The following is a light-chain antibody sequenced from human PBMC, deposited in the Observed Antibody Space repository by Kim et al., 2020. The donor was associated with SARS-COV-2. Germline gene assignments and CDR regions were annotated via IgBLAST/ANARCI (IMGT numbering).Light chain of an antibody. CDR3: SSYTSSTTRV. CDR1: SSDVGGYKY. J-gene: IGLJ3*02. V-gene: IGLV2-14*03. Sequence: QSALTQPASVSGSPGRSITISCTGTSSDVGGYKYVSWYQQHPGKAPKLMIYDVSNRPSGVSNRFSGSKSGNTASLTISGLQAEDEADYYCSSYTSSTTRVFGGGTKLTVL. CDR2: DVS.